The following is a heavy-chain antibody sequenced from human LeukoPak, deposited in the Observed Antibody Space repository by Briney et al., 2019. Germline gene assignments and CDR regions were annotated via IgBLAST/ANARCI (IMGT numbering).Heavy chain of an antibody. CDR3: ARHYGP. D-gene: IGHD3-16*01. J-gene: IGHJ5*02. V-gene: IGHV4-59*05. CDR2: IYDSGST. Sequence: SETLSLTCTVSGGSISSYYWSWIRQPPGKGLEWIGSIYDSGSTYYNPSLKSRVTISVDTSKNQFSLRLNSVTAADTAVYYCARHYGPWGQGTLVTVSS. CDR1: GGSISSYY.